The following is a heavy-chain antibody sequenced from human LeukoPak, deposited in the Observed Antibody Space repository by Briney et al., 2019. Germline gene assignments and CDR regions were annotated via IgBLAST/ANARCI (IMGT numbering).Heavy chain of an antibody. CDR3: AAEYSSSWYIWFDP. V-gene: IGHV4-39*01. D-gene: IGHD6-13*01. CDR1: GGSISSSSYY. J-gene: IGHJ5*02. Sequence: SETLSLTCTVSGGSISSSSYYWGWIRQPPGTGLEWIGSIYYSGSTYYNPSLKSRVTISVDTSKNQFSLKLSSVTAADTAVYYCAAEYSSSWYIWFDPWGQGTLVTVSS. CDR2: IYYSGST.